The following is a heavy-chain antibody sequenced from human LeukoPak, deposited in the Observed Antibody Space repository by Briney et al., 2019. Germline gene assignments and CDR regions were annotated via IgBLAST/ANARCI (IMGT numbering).Heavy chain of an antibody. Sequence: GASVKVSCKTSGYIFTSYDINWVRQATGQGLEWMGWMNPNSGNTGYAQKFQGGVTMTRNTSISTAYMELSSLRSEDTAVYYCARDRYGGNSGEFDYWGQGTLVTVSS. CDR3: ARDRYGGNSGEFDY. V-gene: IGHV1-8*01. J-gene: IGHJ4*02. D-gene: IGHD4-23*01. CDR1: GYIFTSYD. CDR2: MNPNSGNT.